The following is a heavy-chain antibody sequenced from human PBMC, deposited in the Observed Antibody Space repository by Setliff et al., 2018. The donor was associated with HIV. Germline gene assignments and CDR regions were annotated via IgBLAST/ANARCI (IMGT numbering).Heavy chain of an antibody. Sequence: ASVKVSCKVSGYTLTELSMHWVRQATGQGLEWMGWMNPNSDNTGYAQKFQGRVTMTRNTSINTAYMELSSLRSEDTAVYYCARRYYNFWSGSHDAFDIWGQGTMVTVSS. CDR2: MNPNSDNT. CDR1: GYTLTELS. J-gene: IGHJ3*02. V-gene: IGHV1-8*01. CDR3: ARRYYNFWSGSHDAFDI. D-gene: IGHD3-3*01.